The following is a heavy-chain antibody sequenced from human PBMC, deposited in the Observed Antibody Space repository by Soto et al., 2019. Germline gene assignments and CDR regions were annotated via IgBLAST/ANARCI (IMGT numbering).Heavy chain of an antibody. D-gene: IGHD1-26*01. J-gene: IGHJ6*02. Sequence: GGSLRLSCAASGFTFSSYGMHWVRQAPGKGLEWVAVISYDGSNKYYADSVKGRFIISRDNSKNTLYLQMNSLRAEDTAVYYSAKDVAGALSGSYYSYYYGMDVWGQGTTVTVSS. V-gene: IGHV3-30*18. CDR3: AKDVAGALSGSYYSYYYGMDV. CDR2: ISYDGSNK. CDR1: GFTFSSYG.